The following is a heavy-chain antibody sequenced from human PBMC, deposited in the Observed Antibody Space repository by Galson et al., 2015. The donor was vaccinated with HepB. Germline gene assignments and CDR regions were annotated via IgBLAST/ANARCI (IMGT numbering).Heavy chain of an antibody. J-gene: IGHJ3*02. CDR1: GFTFSSYW. V-gene: IGHV3-7*03. Sequence: SLRLSCAASGFTFSSYWMSWVRQAPGKGLEWVANIKQDGSEKYYVDSVKGRFTISRDNAKNSLYLQMNSLRAEDTAVYYCARRNGDRADDAFDIWGQGTMVTVSS. D-gene: IGHD4-17*01. CDR2: IKQDGSEK. CDR3: ARRNGDRADDAFDI.